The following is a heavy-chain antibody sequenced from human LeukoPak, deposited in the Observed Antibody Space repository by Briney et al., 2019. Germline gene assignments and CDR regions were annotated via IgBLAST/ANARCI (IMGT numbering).Heavy chain of an antibody. CDR1: GGSFSGYY. D-gene: IGHD6-25*01. V-gene: IGHV4-34*01. CDR2: INHSGST. Sequence: PSETLSLTCAVYGGSFSGYYWSWIRQPPGKGLEWIGEINHSGSTNYNPSLKSRVTISVDTSKNQFSLKLSSVTAADTAVYYCASQVASTGWGFDYWGQGTLVTVSS. J-gene: IGHJ4*02. CDR3: ASQVASTGWGFDY.